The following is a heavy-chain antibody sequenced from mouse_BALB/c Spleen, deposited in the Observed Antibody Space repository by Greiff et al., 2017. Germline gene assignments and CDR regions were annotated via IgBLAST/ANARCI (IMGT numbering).Heavy chain of an antibody. Sequence: QVQLKESGAELAKPGASVKLSCKASGYTFTSYWMHWVKQRPGQGLEWIGYINPSTGYTEYNQKFKDKATLTADKSSSTAYMQLSSLTSVDSAVYYCARTSDVRSWFAYWGQGTLVTVSA. CDR2: INPSTGYT. J-gene: IGHJ3*01. CDR3: ARTSDVRSWFAY. CDR1: GYTFTSYW. V-gene: IGHV1-7*01.